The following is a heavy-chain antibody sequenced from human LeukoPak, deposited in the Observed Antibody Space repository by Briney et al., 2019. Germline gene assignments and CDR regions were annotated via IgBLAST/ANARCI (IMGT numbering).Heavy chain of an antibody. CDR2: ISGSGGST. CDR3: AKVVVVTNKFDY. J-gene: IGHJ4*02. Sequence: GGSLRLSCAASGFTISSYAMSWVRQAPGKGLEWVSAISGSGGSTYYADSVKGRFTISRDNSKNTLYLQMNSLRAEDTAVYYCAKVVVVTNKFDYWGQGTLVTVSS. D-gene: IGHD2-21*01. V-gene: IGHV3-23*01. CDR1: GFTISSYA.